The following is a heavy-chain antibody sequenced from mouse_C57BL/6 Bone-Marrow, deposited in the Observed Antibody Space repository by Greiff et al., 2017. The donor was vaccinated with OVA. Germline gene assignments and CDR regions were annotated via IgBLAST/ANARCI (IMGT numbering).Heavy chain of an antibody. D-gene: IGHD2-4*01. Sequence: QVQLQQPGAELVRPGTSVKLSCKASGYTFTSYWMHWVKQRPGQGLEWIGVIDPSDSYTNYNQKFKGKATLTVDTSSSTAYMQLSSLTSADSAVYYCARSRYDYDGYYAMDYWGQGTSVTVSS. CDR3: ARSRYDYDGYYAMDY. V-gene: IGHV1-59*01. CDR2: IDPSDSYT. CDR1: GYTFTSYW. J-gene: IGHJ4*01.